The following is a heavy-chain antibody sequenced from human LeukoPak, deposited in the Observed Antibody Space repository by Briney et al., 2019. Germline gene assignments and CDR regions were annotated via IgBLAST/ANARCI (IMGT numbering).Heavy chain of an antibody. CDR3: ARSFTPSFDY. Sequence: PSETLSLTCAVYGGSFSGYYWSWIRQPPGKGLEWIGEIDHSGSTNYNPSLKSRVTISVDTSKNQFSLKLSSATAADTAVYYCARSFTPSFDYWGQGTLVTVSS. V-gene: IGHV4-34*01. J-gene: IGHJ4*02. CDR2: IDHSGST. CDR1: GGSFSGYY.